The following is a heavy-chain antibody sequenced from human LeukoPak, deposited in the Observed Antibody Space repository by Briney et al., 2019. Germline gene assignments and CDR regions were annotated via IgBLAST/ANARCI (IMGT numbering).Heavy chain of an antibody. Sequence: ASVKVSFKASGYTFTSYYMHWVRQAPGQGLEWMGIINPSGGSTNYAQKFQGRVTMTRDTVTSTVYMELSSLRSEDTAVYYCARGDIVATITVFSWNYWGQGTLVTVSS. CDR2: INPSGGST. CDR3: ARGDIVATITVFSWNY. D-gene: IGHD5-12*01. V-gene: IGHV1-46*01. CDR1: GYTFTSYY. J-gene: IGHJ4*02.